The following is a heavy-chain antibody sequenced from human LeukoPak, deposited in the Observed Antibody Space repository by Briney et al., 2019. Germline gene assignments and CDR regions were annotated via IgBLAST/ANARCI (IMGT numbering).Heavy chain of an antibody. CDR2: IGGSGGST. Sequence: GGSLRLSCAASGFTFSSYVMSWVRQAPGKGLEWVSAIGGSGGSTYYADSVKGRFTISRDNSKNTLYLQMNSLRAEDTALYYCARDPGVVAFHYFDYWGQGTLVTVPS. CDR3: ARDPGVVAFHYFDY. V-gene: IGHV3-23*01. J-gene: IGHJ4*02. CDR1: GFTFSSYV. D-gene: IGHD3-3*01.